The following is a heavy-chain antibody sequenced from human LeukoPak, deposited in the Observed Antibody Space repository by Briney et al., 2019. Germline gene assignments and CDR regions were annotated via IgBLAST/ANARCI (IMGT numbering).Heavy chain of an antibody. D-gene: IGHD3-10*01. Sequence: PGGSLSLSCAASGFTFSSYGMGWVRQAPGKGLEWVSTTRTSAGHIYYADSVKGRFTISRDNSKNTVYLQMNSLRAEDTAVYYCAKYYYGSGSSPLNFDYWGQGTLVTVSS. CDR3: AKYYYGSGSSPLNFDY. V-gene: IGHV3-23*01. J-gene: IGHJ4*02. CDR2: TRTSAGHI. CDR1: GFTFSSYG.